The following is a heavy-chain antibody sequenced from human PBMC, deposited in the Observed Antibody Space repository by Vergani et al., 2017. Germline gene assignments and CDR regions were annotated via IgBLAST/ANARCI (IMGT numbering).Heavy chain of an antibody. CDR2: INPNSGGT. CDR3: ARDRGGWDGAEQFDY. V-gene: IGHV1-2*02. Sequence: QVQLVQSGAEVKKPGASVKVSCKASGYTFTGYYMHWVRQAPGQGLEWMGWINPNSGGTNYAQKFQGRVTMTRDTSISTAYMELSRLRSDDTAVYYCARDRGGWDGAEQFDYWGQGTLVTVSS. J-gene: IGHJ4*02. CDR1: GYTFTGYY. D-gene: IGHD1/OR15-1a*01.